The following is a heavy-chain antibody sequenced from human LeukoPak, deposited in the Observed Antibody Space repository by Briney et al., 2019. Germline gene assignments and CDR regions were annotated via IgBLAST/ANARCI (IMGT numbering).Heavy chain of an antibody. J-gene: IGHJ4*02. CDR3: TSCSSISCYTFDFDY. Sequence: GGSLRLSCTASGFTFGDYAMSWDRQAPGKGLEWVGFIRSKAYGGTTEYAASVKGRSTISRDDSKSIAYLQMNSLKTEDTAVYYCTSCSSISCYTFDFDYWGQGTLVTVSS. CDR2: IRSKAYGGTT. D-gene: IGHD2-2*02. CDR1: GFTFGDYA. V-gene: IGHV3-49*04.